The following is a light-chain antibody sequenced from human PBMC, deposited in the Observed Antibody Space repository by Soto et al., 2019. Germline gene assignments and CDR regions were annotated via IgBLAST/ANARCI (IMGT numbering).Light chain of an antibody. CDR2: GAS. CDR3: QQSFRIFS. CDR1: QSIRNY. V-gene: IGKV1-39*01. J-gene: IGKJ4*01. Sequence: DIHLTQSPSSLSASVGDRVTITCRASQSIRNYLNWYQQKPGKAPKLLIFGASKLETWVPSRFGGSGSWTDFTLTINNLQPEDFATYFCQQSFRIFSLGGGTKVDIK.